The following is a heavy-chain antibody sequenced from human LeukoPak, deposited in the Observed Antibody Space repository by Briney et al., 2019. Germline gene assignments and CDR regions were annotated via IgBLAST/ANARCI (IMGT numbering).Heavy chain of an antibody. J-gene: IGHJ4*02. Sequence: SETLSLTCTVSGDSITRYCWSWIRQPPGRELEWIGNIHYSGSTDQNSSLKSRVTISVDTSKNQFSLILSSVTAADTAMYYCLRFKRAGGWSYFDYWGQGTLVTVSS. CDR2: IHYSGST. CDR3: LRFKRAGGWSYFDY. V-gene: IGHV4-59*01. CDR1: GDSITRYC. D-gene: IGHD6-19*01.